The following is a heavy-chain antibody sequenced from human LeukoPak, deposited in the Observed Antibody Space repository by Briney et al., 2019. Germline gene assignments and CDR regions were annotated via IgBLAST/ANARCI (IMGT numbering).Heavy chain of an antibody. J-gene: IGHJ4*02. Sequence: SETLSLTCTVSGGSVSSSFYYWGWIRQPPGKGLEWIGSLYYSGSTHYNPSLKSRVTMSVDTSKNQFSLNLSSVTAADTAVFFCASAATFSVDYLGQGTLVTVSS. CDR1: GGSVSSSFYY. D-gene: IGHD2-15*01. CDR3: ASAATFSVDY. V-gene: IGHV4-39*01. CDR2: LYYSGST.